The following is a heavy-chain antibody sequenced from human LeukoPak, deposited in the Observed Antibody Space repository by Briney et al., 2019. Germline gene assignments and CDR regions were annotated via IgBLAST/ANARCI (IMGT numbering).Heavy chain of an antibody. D-gene: IGHD3-3*01. CDR1: GFTFSSYW. Sequence: PGGSLRLSCAASGFTFSSYWIHWVRQAPGKGLEWVAVISYDGSDKYYADSVKGRFTISRDNSMNTLYLEMNSLRAEDTAVYYCARERERFLNLWGQGTLVTVSS. V-gene: IGHV3-30*03. CDR3: ARERERFLNL. CDR2: ISYDGSDK. J-gene: IGHJ5*02.